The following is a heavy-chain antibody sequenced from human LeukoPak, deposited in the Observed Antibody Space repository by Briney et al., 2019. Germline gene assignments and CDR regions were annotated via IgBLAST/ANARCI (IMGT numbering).Heavy chain of an antibody. D-gene: IGHD3-10*01. J-gene: IGHJ4*02. CDR2: VYYSGST. Sequence: AETVSLTCTVSGDSINGYYWSSLRQPPGKGLEWIGYVYYSGSTNYNPSLKSRVTISEDTSKNQFSLKLNSVTAADTAVYYCARFGSYFEYWGRGTLVTVSS. CDR1: GDSINGYY. CDR3: ARFGSYFEY. V-gene: IGHV4-59*01.